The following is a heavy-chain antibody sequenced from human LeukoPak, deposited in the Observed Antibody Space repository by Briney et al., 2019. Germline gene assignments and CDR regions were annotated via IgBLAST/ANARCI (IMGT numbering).Heavy chain of an antibody. D-gene: IGHD3-3*01. Sequence: SVKGRFTISRDNAKNSLYLQMNSLRAEDTAVYYCARDQYYDFWSGLRGIDYWGQGTLVTVSS. J-gene: IGHJ4*02. CDR3: ARDQYYDFWSGLRGIDY. V-gene: IGHV3-11*05.